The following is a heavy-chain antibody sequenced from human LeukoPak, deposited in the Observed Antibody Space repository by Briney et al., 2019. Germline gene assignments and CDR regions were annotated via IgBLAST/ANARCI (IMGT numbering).Heavy chain of an antibody. Sequence: GGSLRLSCAASGFTFSSYAITWVRQAPGMGLDWVSAISGGGSTYYADSVKGRFTISRDNSKNTLYLQMISLRAEDTAIYYCARVGKAARSEWFDPWGEGTLVTVSS. D-gene: IGHD6-6*01. V-gene: IGHV3-23*01. J-gene: IGHJ5*02. CDR3: ARVGKAARSEWFDP. CDR2: ISGGGST. CDR1: GFTFSSYA.